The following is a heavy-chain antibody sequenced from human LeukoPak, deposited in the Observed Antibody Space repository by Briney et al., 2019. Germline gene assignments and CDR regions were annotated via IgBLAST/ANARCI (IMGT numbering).Heavy chain of an antibody. J-gene: IGHJ4*02. D-gene: IGHD2-15*01. CDR3: ARLLGYRSGGSCYPTVFDY. V-gene: IGHV4-59*01. Sequence: PSETLSLTCTVSGGSISSYYWSWIRQPPGKGLEWIGYIYYSGSTNYNPSLKSRVTISVDTSKNQFSLKLSSVTAADTAVYYCARLLGYRSGGSCYPTVFDYWGQGTLVTVSS. CDR2: IYYSGST. CDR1: GGSISSYY.